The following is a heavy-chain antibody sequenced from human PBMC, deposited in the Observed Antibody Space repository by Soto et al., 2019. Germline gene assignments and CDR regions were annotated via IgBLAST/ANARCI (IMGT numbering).Heavy chain of an antibody. CDR1: GFTFSTYW. D-gene: IGHD2-15*01. Sequence: EVQLVESGGGLVQPGGSLRLSCAASGFTFSTYWMSWVRQAPGKGLEWVANIKQDGSEKYYVDSVKGRFTISRDNAKNSLYLQMNSLSAEDTAVYYCARIGYCSGGSCYHPADYWGQGTLVTVSS. J-gene: IGHJ4*02. CDR2: IKQDGSEK. CDR3: ARIGYCSGGSCYHPADY. V-gene: IGHV3-7*01.